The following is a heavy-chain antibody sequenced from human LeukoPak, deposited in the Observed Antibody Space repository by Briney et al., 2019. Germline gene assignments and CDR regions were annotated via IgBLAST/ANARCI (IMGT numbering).Heavy chain of an antibody. V-gene: IGHV1-69*13. J-gene: IGHJ4*02. CDR3: ANGDDYWRHRDF. CDR2: IIPIFGSG. D-gene: IGHD2-21*02. CDR1: GGISANYA. Sequence: SVRISSTSPGGISANYAISWGRKAPGQGLEWMGGIIPIFGSGHSAQKFQGRHTITADESTRTTYMELSSLRSEDTAVYCCANGDDYWRHRDFWGGGTLVIVSS.